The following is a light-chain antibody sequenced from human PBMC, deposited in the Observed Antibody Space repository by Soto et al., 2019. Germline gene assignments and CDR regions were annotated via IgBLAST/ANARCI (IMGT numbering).Light chain of an antibody. J-gene: IGKJ4*01. CDR3: QQYIRWSLT. CDR2: GAS. V-gene: IGKV3-15*01. Sequence: EIVMTQSPATLSVSPGERATLSCRASQSVSSNLAWYQQKPGQAPSLLIYGASTRATGTPARISGSGSGTEFTLTISSLQSEDFAVYYCQQYIRWSLTFGGGTKVDSK. CDR1: QSVSSN.